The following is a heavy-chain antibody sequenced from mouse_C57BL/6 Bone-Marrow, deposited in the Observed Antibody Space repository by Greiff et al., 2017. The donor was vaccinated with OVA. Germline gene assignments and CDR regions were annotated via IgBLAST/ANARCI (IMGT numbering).Heavy chain of an antibody. CDR1: GYTFTSYG. Sequence: QVHVKQSGAELARPGASVKLSCKASGYTFTSYGISWVKQRTGQGLEWIGEIYPRSGNTYYNEKFKGKATLTADKSSSTAYMELRSLTSEDSAVYFCARRDGSYWYFDVWGTGTTVTVSS. CDR3: ARRDGSYWYFDV. J-gene: IGHJ1*03. D-gene: IGHD1-1*01. CDR2: IYPRSGNT. V-gene: IGHV1-81*01.